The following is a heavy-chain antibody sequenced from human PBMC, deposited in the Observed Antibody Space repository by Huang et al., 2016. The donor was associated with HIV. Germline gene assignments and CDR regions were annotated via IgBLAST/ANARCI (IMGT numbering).Heavy chain of an antibody. V-gene: IGHV4-39*02. CDR3: AREVRSVDTDRPYGYYYRGLDV. CDR2: VYFLGNT. D-gene: IGHD2-2*03. CDR1: GTSMTSSTFY. Sequence: QLRESGPGLVTPSETLSLTCSASGTSMTSSTFYWGWFRQPPGRGLEWIGSVYFLGNTYYNPSLKRRVTISIATANKQYSMRRTSVTAADTAVYFCAREVRSVDTDRPYGYYYRGLDVWGQGTTVIVSS. J-gene: IGHJ6*02.